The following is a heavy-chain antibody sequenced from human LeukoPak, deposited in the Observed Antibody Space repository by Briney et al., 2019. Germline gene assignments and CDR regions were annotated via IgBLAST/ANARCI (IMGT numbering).Heavy chain of an antibody. Sequence: PGGSLRFFCAASGFTFSSYAMSWVRQASGKGLEWVSAISGSGGSTYYADSVKGRFTISRDNSKNTLYLQMNSLRAEDTAVYYCAKDRVRGVFDYWGQGTLVTVSS. CDR1: GFTFSSYA. D-gene: IGHD3-10*01. CDR3: AKDRVRGVFDY. V-gene: IGHV3-23*01. J-gene: IGHJ4*02. CDR2: ISGSGGST.